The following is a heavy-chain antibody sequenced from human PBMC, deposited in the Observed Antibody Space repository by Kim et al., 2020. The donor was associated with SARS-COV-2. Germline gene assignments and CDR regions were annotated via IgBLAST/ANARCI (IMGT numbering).Heavy chain of an antibody. CDR3: GGEVDNDGLSHFEY. CDR1: GFTFSRYS. J-gene: IGHJ4*02. CDR2: ISSTGNTI. V-gene: IGHV3-48*02. Sequence: GGSLRLSCAASGFTFSRYSINWVRQAPGKGLEWISYISSTGNTIYYAESVRGRVTISRDNAKNSLYLQMNSLRDEEKGVYYCGGEVDNDGLSHFEYWGQG. D-gene: IGHD1-1*01.